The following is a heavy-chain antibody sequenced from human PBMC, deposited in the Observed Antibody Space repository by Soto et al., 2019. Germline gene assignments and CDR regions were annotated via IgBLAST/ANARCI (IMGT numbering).Heavy chain of an antibody. V-gene: IGHV4-34*01. CDR2: INHSGST. CDR1: GGSFSGYY. CDR3: ASDGIVVVAEGHFQH. Sequence: SETLSLTCAVYGGSFSGYYWSWIRQPPGKGLEWIGEINHSGSTNYNPSLKSRGTISVDTSKNQFSLKLSSVTAADTAVYYCASDGIVVVAEGHFQHWGQGTLVTVSS. J-gene: IGHJ1*01. D-gene: IGHD2-15*01.